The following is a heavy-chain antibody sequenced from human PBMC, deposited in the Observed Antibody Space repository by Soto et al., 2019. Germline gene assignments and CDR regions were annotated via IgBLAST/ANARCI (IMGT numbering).Heavy chain of an antibody. CDR2: ISYSGIT. CDR1: GVSISSHGYF. D-gene: IGHD6-19*01. Sequence: QLQLQESGPGLVQPSETLSLTCTVSGVSISSHGYFWGWIRQPPGKGLEWIGMISYSGITYSSPSLKCRVTISAAPPTSQLSLRLSSVTAADTDVFLCMNYISGWKYWGQGTVVTVSS. J-gene: IGHJ4*02. CDR3: MNYISGWKY. V-gene: IGHV4-39*01.